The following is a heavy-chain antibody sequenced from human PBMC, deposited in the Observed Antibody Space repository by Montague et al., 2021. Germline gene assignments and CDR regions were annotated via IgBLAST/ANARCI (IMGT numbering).Heavy chain of an antibody. Sequence: SETLSLTCTVSGASITGNIYYWGWIRQSPGKGLEWIGSIYYSGNSFYQPSHKSRITMAVDTSKNQFSLKLSSVTAADTAIYYCARVFSSWYVGWFDPWGQGTLVTVSS. CDR2: IYYSGNS. CDR3: ARVFSSWYVGWFDP. CDR1: GASITGNIYY. V-gene: IGHV4-39*02. J-gene: IGHJ5*02. D-gene: IGHD6-13*01.